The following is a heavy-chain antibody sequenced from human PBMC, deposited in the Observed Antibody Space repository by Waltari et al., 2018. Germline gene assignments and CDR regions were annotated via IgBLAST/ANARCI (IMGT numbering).Heavy chain of an antibody. CDR1: GFTFRRYA. Sequence: EVQLLESGGGLVQPGGSLRLSWAASGFTFRRYAMSWVRQAPGKGLEWVSAISGSGGSTYYADAVKGRFTIARDNSKNTLYLQMNSLRAEDTAVYYCAKDPYYYSSGLFDPWGQGTLVTVSS. CDR3: AKDPYYYSSGLFDP. D-gene: IGHD3-22*01. J-gene: IGHJ5*02. V-gene: IGHV3-23*01. CDR2: ISGSGGST.